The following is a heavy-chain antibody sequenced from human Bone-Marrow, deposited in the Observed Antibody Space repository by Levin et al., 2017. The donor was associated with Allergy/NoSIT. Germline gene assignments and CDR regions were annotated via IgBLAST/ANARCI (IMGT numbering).Heavy chain of an antibody. Sequence: GASVKVSCKASGSTFTSYAFSWVRQAPGQGLEWMGRVIAMIGRAEYAEKFQGRVTITADKSTSTAYMELSSLRSEDTAVYYCATDLSDYVWGSHRRFDNWGQGTRVTVSS. J-gene: IGHJ4*02. CDR2: VIAMIGRA. CDR1: GSTFTSYA. V-gene: IGHV1-69*04. D-gene: IGHD3-16*02. CDR3: ATDLSDYVWGSHRRFDN.